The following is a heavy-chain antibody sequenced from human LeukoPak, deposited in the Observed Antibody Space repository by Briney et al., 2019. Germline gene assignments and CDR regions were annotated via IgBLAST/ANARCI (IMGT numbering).Heavy chain of an antibody. CDR1: GGSISSGGYS. J-gene: IGHJ3*02. V-gene: IGHV4-30-2*01. CDR3: ARATSLDAFDI. Sequence: SETLSLTRAVSGGSISSGGYSWSWIRQPPGKGLEWIGYVYHSGSTYYNPSLKSRVTISVDRSKNQFSLKLSSVTAADTAVYYCARATSLDAFDIWGQGTMVTVSS. CDR2: VYHSGST.